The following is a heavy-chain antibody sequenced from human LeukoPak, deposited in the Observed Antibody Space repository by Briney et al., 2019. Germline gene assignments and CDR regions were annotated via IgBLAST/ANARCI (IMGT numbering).Heavy chain of an antibody. CDR3: ARGNLLRSAPIYFDY. V-gene: IGHV1-2*02. CDR2: INPNSGGT. CDR1: GYTFTGYY. D-gene: IGHD3-9*01. J-gene: IGHJ4*02. Sequence: GASVKVSCTASGYTFTGYYMHWVRQAPGQGLEWMGWINPNSGGTNYAQKFQGRVTMTRDTSISTAYMELSKLRSDDTAVYYCARGNLLRSAPIYFDYWGQGTLVTVSS.